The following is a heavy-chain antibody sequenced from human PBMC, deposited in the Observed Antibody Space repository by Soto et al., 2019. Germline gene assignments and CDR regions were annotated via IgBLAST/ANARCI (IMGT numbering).Heavy chain of an antibody. CDR1: GGSISSSNW. V-gene: IGHV4-4*02. Sequence: PSETLSLTCAVSGGSISSSNWWSWVRQPPGKGLEWIGEIYHSGSTNYNPSLKSRVTISVDKSKNQFSLKLSSVTAADTAVYYCARVSGSYYDGMDVWGQGTTDTVSS. J-gene: IGHJ6*02. CDR2: IYHSGST. CDR3: ARVSGSYYDGMDV. D-gene: IGHD1-26*01.